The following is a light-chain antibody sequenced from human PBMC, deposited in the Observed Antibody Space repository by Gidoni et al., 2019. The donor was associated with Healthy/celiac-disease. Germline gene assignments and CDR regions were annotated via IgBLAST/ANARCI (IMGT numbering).Light chain of an antibody. Sequence: DIQMTQSPSTLSASVGDRVTITCRASQSISSWLAWYQQKPGKAPNLLIYKASRLESGVPSRFSGSGSGTECTLTISSLQPDDFATYYCQQYNSYPFTFGPGTKVDIK. V-gene: IGKV1-5*03. CDR3: QQYNSYPFT. CDR1: QSISSW. CDR2: KAS. J-gene: IGKJ3*01.